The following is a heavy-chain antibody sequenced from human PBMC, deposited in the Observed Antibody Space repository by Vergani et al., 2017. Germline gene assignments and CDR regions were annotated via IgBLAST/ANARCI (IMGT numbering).Heavy chain of an antibody. V-gene: IGHV3-23*01. J-gene: IGHJ4*02. CDR1: GFTFSSYA. D-gene: IGHD3-22*01. CDR2: ISGSGGST. CDR3: AKDYRFTYYYDSSGYYPLDY. Sequence: EVQLLESGGGLVQPGGSLRLSCAASGFTFSSYAMSWVRQAPGKGLEWVSAISGSGGSTYYADSVKGRFTISRDNSKNTLYLQMNSLRAEDTAVYYCAKDYRFTYYYDSSGYYPLDYWGQGTLVTVSS.